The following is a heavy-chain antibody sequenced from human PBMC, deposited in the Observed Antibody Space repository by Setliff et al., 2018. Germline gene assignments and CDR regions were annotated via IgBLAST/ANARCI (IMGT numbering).Heavy chain of an antibody. CDR1: GGTFSSYT. D-gene: IGHD3-10*01. V-gene: IGHV1-69*04. J-gene: IGHJ5*02. CDR3: ARDISLGKAAVWFGELKGWFDP. CDR2: IIPILGIA. Sequence: GPSVKVSCKASGGTFSSYTISWVRQAPGQGLEWMGRIIPILGIANYAQKFQGRVTITADKSTSTAYMELSSLRSEDTAVYYCARDISLGKAAVWFGELKGWFDPWGQGTLVTVSS.